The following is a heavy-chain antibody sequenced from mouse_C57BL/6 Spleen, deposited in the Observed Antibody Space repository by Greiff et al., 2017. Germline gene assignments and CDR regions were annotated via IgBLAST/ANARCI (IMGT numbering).Heavy chain of an antibody. J-gene: IGHJ1*03. D-gene: IGHD1-1*01. Sequence: VQLQQPGAELVKPGASVKLSCKASGYTFTSYWMHWVKQRPGQGLEWIGMIHPNSGSTNYNEKFKSKATLTVDKSSSTAYMQLSSLTSEDSAVYYCAREYYYGSSDWYFDVWGTGTTVTVSS. V-gene: IGHV1-64*01. CDR1: GYTFTSYW. CDR3: AREYYYGSSDWYFDV. CDR2: IHPNSGST.